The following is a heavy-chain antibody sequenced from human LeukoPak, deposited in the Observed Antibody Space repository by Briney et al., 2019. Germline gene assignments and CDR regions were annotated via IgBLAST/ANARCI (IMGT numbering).Heavy chain of an antibody. Sequence: SETLSPTCSVSGGSISTYFWTWIRQPAGKGLEWIGRVYSSGITDYNPSLKGRVTMSVDTSKNQISLKLRSMTAADTAVYFCARVRRDYDSSGYYVPWGQGTLVTVSS. V-gene: IGHV4-4*07. CDR3: ARVRRDYDSSGYYVP. D-gene: IGHD3-22*01. J-gene: IGHJ5*02. CDR2: VYSSGIT. CDR1: GGSISTYF.